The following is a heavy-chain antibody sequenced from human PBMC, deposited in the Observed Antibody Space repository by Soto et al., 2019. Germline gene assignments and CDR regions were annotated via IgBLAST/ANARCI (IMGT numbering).Heavy chain of an antibody. D-gene: IGHD6-13*01. J-gene: IGHJ4*02. CDR1: GFTFGDYA. Sequence: GGSLRLSCTASGFTFGDYAMSWFRQAPGKGLEWVGFIRSKAYGGTTEYAASVKGRLTISRDDSKSIAYLQMNSLKTEDTAVYYCTRGGGVAAAGNPEYYFDYGGQGTLVTGSS. V-gene: IGHV3-49*03. CDR3: TRGGGVAAAGNPEYYFDY. CDR2: IRSKAYGGTT.